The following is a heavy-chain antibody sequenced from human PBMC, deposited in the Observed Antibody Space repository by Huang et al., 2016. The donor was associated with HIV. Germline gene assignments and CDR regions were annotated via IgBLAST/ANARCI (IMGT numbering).Heavy chain of an antibody. CDR1: GGSFRGYG. V-gene: IGHV4-34*01. Sequence: QVQLQQWGAGLLKPSETLSLTCAVNGGSFRGYGGSGIRQPPGKGLEWIGESYLDSSTKYNPSLKSRVTISVETSKNQFSLKLTSVTAADTAVYYCARERFGGYWFDPWGQGTLVTVSS. J-gene: IGHJ5*02. CDR2: SYLDSST. D-gene: IGHD3-3*01. CDR3: ARERFGGYWFDP.